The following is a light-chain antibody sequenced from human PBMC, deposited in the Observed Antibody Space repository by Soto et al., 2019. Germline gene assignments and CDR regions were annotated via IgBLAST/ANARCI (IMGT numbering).Light chain of an antibody. CDR2: GCT. V-gene: IGLV1-40*01. J-gene: IGLJ1*01. CDR3: QSYDSSLSASYV. Sequence: QSVLTQPPSVSGAPGQRDIISCTVCSSNIGAGCEVHWYQHLPGKAPKLLIYGCTNRPSGVPDRFSGSKSRTSASPAITGLQAEDEADYYCQSYDSSLSASYVFGGRTKVTAL. CDR1: SSNIGAGCE.